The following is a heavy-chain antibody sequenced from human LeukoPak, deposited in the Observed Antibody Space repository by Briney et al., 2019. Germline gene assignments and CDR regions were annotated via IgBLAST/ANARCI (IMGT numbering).Heavy chain of an antibody. CDR3: ARHRWYEGELDY. D-gene: IGHD2-15*01. Sequence: ASVKVSCKASGYTFISYGISWVRQAPGQGLEWMGWISAYKGNTKYAEKFQGRVTMTTDTSTSTAYMELRSLRSDDTAVYYCARHRWYEGELDYWGQGTLVTVSS. CDR2: ISAYKGNT. V-gene: IGHV1-18*04. CDR1: GYTFISYG. J-gene: IGHJ4*02.